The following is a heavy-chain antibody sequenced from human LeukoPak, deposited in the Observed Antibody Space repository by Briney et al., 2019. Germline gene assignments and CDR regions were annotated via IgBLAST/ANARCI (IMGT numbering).Heavy chain of an antibody. V-gene: IGHV3-30*03. D-gene: IGHD3-22*01. J-gene: IGHJ4*02. Sequence: PGGSLRLSCAASGYTFSSYGMHWVRQAPGEGLEWVAVISYDGSNKYYADSVKGRFTISRDNSKNTLYLQMNSLRAEDTAVYYCYTYYYDSSGYSPMARYFDYWGQGTLVTVSS. CDR1: GYTFSSYG. CDR3: YTYYYDSSGYSPMARYFDY. CDR2: ISYDGSNK.